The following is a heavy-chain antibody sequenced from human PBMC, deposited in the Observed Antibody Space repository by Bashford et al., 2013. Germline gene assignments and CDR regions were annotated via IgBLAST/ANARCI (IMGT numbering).Heavy chain of an antibody. CDR3: ARHGPRPGYTDDELGSLVADSHDST. Sequence: SVKVSCKASGGTFSSYAISWVRQAPGQGLEWMGGIIPIFGTANYAQKFQGRVTITADESTSTAYMELSSLRSEDTAVYYCARHGPRPGYTDDELGSLVADSHDSTWGQGTLVHRLL. V-gene: IGHV1-69*13. CDR1: GGTFSSYA. J-gene: IGHJ4*02. D-gene: IGHD5-12*01. CDR2: IIPIFGTA.